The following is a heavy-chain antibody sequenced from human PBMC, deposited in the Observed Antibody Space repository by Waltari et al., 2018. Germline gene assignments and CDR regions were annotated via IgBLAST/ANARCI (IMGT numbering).Heavy chain of an antibody. Sequence: VQLVQSGSELKKPGASVKVSCKASGYTFTSYAINWVRQAPGQGLELMGWISARRRNPTYAQAVTVRFVFSLDTSCRTAYLQINNLQADDTAIYYGTREVVPAATIVVNWFDPWSQGTLVTVSS. D-gene: IGHD2-2*01. CDR3: TREVVPAATIVVNWFDP. CDR1: GYTFTSYA. V-gene: IGHV7-4-1*02. J-gene: IGHJ5*02. CDR2: ISARRRNP.